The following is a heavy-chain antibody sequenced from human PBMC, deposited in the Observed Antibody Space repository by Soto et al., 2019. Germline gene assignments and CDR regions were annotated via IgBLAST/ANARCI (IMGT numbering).Heavy chain of an antibody. CDR3: ARMSARADAFDI. CDR2: IYHSGST. Sequence: SETLSLTCAVSSGSISSSNWWSWVRQPPGKGLEWIGEIYHSGSTNYNPSLKSRVTISVDKSKNQFSLKLSSVTAADTAVYYCARMSARADAFDIWGQGTMVTVSS. V-gene: IGHV4-4*02. CDR1: SGSISSSNW. J-gene: IGHJ3*02.